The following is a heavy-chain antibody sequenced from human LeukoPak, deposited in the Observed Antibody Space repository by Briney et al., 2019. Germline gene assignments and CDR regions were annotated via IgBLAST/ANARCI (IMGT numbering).Heavy chain of an antibody. D-gene: IGHD3-3*01. V-gene: IGHV3-23*01. Sequence: GGSLRLSCAASGLTYNNYAMSWVRQAPGKGLEWVSTISGSSVTTYYADSVKGRFTISRDNSRNTLSLQMNSLRAEDTAVYYCAKNGLWSGYYFDFWGQGTLVTVSS. CDR3: AKNGLWSGYYFDF. CDR2: ISGSSVTT. CDR1: GLTYNNYA. J-gene: IGHJ4*02.